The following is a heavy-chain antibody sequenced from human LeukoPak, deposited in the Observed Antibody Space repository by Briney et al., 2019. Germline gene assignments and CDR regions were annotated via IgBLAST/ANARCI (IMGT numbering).Heavy chain of an antibody. CDR3: ARDRTTVLGKPSYFDY. CDR1: GFTFSDYS. D-gene: IGHD1-14*01. CDR2: ISIISSYM. Sequence: GGSLRLSCAASGFTFSDYSMNWVRQAPGKGLEWVSSISIISSYMYYADSVKGRFTISRDNAKNSLYLQMDSLRAEDTAVYYCARDRTTVLGKPSYFDYWGQGTLVTVSS. J-gene: IGHJ4*02. V-gene: IGHV3-21*01.